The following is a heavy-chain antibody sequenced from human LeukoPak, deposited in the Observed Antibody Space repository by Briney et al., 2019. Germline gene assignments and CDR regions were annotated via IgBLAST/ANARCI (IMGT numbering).Heavy chain of an antibody. J-gene: IGHJ4*02. CDR1: GFTFSSYW. CDR2: IASDGSST. Sequence: GGSLRLSCAASGFTFSSYWMNWVRQAPGKGLVWASRIASDGSSTTYADSVKGRFSISRDNAKNTLYLQMNSLRAEDTAVYYCAKFHCGGDCYPIDYWGQGTLVTVSS. D-gene: IGHD2-21*02. CDR3: AKFHCGGDCYPIDY. V-gene: IGHV3-74*01.